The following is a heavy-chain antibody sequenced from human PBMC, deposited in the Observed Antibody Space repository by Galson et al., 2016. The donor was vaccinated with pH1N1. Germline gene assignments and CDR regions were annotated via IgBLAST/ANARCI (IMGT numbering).Heavy chain of an antibody. CDR1: GYSLSSYW. CDR2: VYPGNSDV. CDR3: ARGGQYFYGSGRFLFHTHYFDP. J-gene: IGHJ5*02. Sequence: QSGAEVKKPGESPKISCKGSGYSLSSYWIGWVRQLPGKGLECVGFVYPGNSDVKYSPSFQGPVTISADKSTTTAFLQWSSLKASDTAIYYCARGGQYFYGSGRFLFHTHYFDPWGQGTLVTVSS. V-gene: IGHV5-51*03. D-gene: IGHD3-10*01.